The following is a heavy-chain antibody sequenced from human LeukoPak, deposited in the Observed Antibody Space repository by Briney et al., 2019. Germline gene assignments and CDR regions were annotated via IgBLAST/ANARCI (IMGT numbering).Heavy chain of an antibody. CDR1: GYSIDNGYY. V-gene: IGHV4-4*07. CDR3: AREIPNYFDTSGYEEI. Sequence: PSETLSLTYSVSGYSIDNGYYWAWIRQPAGKGLEWIGRIYTSGSTNYNPSLKSRVTMSVDTSKNQFSLKLSSVTAADTAVYYCAREIPNYFDTSGYEEIWGQGTMVTVSS. CDR2: IYTSGST. D-gene: IGHD3-22*01. J-gene: IGHJ3*02.